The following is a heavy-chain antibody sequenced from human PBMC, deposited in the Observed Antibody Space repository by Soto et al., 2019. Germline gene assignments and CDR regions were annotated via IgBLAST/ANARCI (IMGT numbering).Heavy chain of an antibody. Sequence: PLETLSLTCSVAGGSVTSPEHYWTWIRQSPGKGLEWIGYIYYGGSTVDNPSLKGRSTVSLDTSKNQFSLNLTSVTAADTAVYFCARWRYCHSSDCFPTWFDPRGQGTLGTVSS. CDR1: GGSVTSPEHY. V-gene: IGHV4-30-4*01. CDR2: IYYGGST. D-gene: IGHD2-2*01. J-gene: IGHJ5*02. CDR3: ARWRYCHSSDCFPTWFDP.